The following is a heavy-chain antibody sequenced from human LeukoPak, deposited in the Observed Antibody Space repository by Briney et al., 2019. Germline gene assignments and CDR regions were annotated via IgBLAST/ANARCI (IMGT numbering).Heavy chain of an antibody. CDR3: ASSQWASVAHNY. CDR2: IKQGGSEK. CDR1: GFTFSRLW. D-gene: IGHD6-19*01. V-gene: IGHV3-7*01. J-gene: IGHJ4*02. Sequence: QPGGSLRLSCAASGFTFSRLWMSWVRQAPGKGLEWVANIKQGGSEKYYVDSVKGRFTISRDNAKNSLYLQMNSLRDEDTAVYYCASSQWASVAHNYWGQGTLVTVSS.